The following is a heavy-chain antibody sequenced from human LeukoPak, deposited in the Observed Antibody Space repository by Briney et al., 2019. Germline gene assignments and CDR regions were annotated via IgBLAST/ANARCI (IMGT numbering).Heavy chain of an antibody. CDR3: AYSSSGSYFDY. J-gene: IGHJ4*02. D-gene: IGHD2-21*01. CDR2: IKPKSGGT. V-gene: IGHV1-2*02. CDR1: GYTFSGYY. Sequence: GASVTVSYKASGYTFSGYYVHWVRQAPGQGREWVGWIKPKSGGTNYAQKFQGRVTMTRDTSISTAYMELSRLRYDDSAVYYCAYSSSGSYFDYWGQGTLVTVSS.